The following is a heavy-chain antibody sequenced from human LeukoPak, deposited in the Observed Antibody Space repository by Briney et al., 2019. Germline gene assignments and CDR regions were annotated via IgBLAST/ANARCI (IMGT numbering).Heavy chain of an antibody. J-gene: IGHJ6*02. V-gene: IGHV4-61*02. CDR3: ARDPRVADYGDYKYYYYGMDV. CDR1: GGSISSGSYY. CDR2: IYTSGST. Sequence: SQTLSLTCTVSGGSISSGSYYWSWIRQPPGKGLEWIGRIYTSGSTNYNPSLKSRVTMSVDTSKNQFSLKLSSVTAADTAVYYCARDPRVADYGDYKYYYYGMDVWGQGTTVTVSS. D-gene: IGHD4-17*01.